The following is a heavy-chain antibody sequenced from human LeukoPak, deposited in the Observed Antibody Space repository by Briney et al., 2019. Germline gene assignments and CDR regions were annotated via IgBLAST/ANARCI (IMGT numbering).Heavy chain of an antibody. D-gene: IGHD5-18*01. J-gene: IGHJ4*02. Sequence: PGGSLRLSCAACGFTVRSNYMSWVRQAPGKGLEWVSVIYSGGSTYYADSVKGRFTISRHNSKNTLYLQMNSLRAEDTAVYYCARFGYSYGLDFWGTGTLVTVSS. CDR2: IYSGGST. V-gene: IGHV3-53*04. CDR3: ARFGYSYGLDF. CDR1: GFTVRSNY.